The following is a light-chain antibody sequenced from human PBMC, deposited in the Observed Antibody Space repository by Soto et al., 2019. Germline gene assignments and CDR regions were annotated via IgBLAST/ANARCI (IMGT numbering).Light chain of an antibody. Sequence: IQMTQSPSTLSASVGDRVTITCRASQSIGRWLAWYQQKPGKVPNLLIYNVASLESGVPSRFSGSGSGTDFTLTISSLQPEDFATYYCQQGYSTPPTFGQRTRLEI. J-gene: IGKJ5*01. CDR1: QSIGRW. CDR2: NVA. V-gene: IGKV1-5*03. CDR3: QQGYSTPPT.